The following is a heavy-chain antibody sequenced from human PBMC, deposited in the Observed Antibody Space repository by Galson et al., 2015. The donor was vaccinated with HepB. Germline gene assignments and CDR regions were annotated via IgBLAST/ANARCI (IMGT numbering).Heavy chain of an antibody. CDR3: ARVRSGSGWYRGAFDI. V-gene: IGHV3-64*01. J-gene: IGHJ3*02. D-gene: IGHD6-19*01. CDR2: ISSQGVST. CDR1: GFTFSSYA. Sequence: SLRLSCAASGFTFSSYAIDWVRQAPGKGLEYVSGISSQGVSTYYANSVKGRFTISRDNSKNTVYLQMGSLRAEDMAVYYCARVRSGSGWYRGAFDIWGQGTVVTVSS.